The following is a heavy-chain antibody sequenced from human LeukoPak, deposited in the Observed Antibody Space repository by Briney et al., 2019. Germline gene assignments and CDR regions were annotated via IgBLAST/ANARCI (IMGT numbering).Heavy chain of an antibody. J-gene: IGHJ4*02. Sequence: AGGSLRLSCAASGFIFSDYYMSWIRQAPGKGLEWVSYITSSNTIYYADSVKGRFTISRDNAKNSLYLQMNSLRAEDTAVYYCARRSDYYDSSGYYYVNYFDYWGQGTLVTVSS. CDR2: ITSSNTI. CDR3: ARRSDYYDSSGYYYVNYFDY. CDR1: GFIFSDYY. V-gene: IGHV3-69-1*01. D-gene: IGHD3-22*01.